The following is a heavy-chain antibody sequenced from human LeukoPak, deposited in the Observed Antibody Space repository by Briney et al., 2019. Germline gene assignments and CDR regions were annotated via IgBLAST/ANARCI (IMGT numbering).Heavy chain of an antibody. Sequence: PSETLSLTCTVSGGSISSYYWSWIRQPPGKGLEWIGYIYYRGSTNYNPSLKSRVTISVDTSKNQFSLKLSSVTAADTAVYYCARDRGYYDSSGLINWGQGTLVTVSS. CDR1: GGSISSYY. V-gene: IGHV4-59*01. CDR2: IYYRGST. D-gene: IGHD3-22*01. J-gene: IGHJ4*02. CDR3: ARDRGYYDSSGLIN.